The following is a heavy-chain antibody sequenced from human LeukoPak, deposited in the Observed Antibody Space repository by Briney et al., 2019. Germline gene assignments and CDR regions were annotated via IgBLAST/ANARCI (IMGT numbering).Heavy chain of an antibody. CDR2: TDASNGYI. Sequence: PGGSLRLSXAASGFTFSSYGMNWVRQAPGKGLEWVSSTDASNGYIYYADSVKGRFTISRDNTKKLLYLHMNSLRAEDTAVYYCARDLRGYDSYYYFMDVWGKGTTVSVSS. D-gene: IGHD5-12*01. V-gene: IGHV3-21*01. CDR3: ARDLRGYDSYYYFMDV. CDR1: GFTFSSYG. J-gene: IGHJ6*03.